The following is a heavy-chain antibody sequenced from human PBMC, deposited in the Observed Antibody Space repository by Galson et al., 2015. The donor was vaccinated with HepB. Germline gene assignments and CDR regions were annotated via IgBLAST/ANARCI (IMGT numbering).Heavy chain of an antibody. V-gene: IGHV5-10-1*01. D-gene: IGHD6-13*01. Sequence: QSGAEVKKPGESLRISCKGSGYSFTSYWISWVRQMPGKGLEWMGRIDPSDSYTNYSPSFQGHVTISADKSISTAYLQWSSLKASDTAMYYCAGARAAAAGTEWFDPWGQGTLVTVSS. J-gene: IGHJ5*02. CDR1: GYSFTSYW. CDR2: IDPSDSYT. CDR3: AGARAAAAGTEWFDP.